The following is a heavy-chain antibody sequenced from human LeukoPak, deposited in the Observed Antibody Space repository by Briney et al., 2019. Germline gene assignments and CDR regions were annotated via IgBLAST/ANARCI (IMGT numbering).Heavy chain of an antibody. Sequence: GGSLRLSCAASGFTFDDYAMHWVRQAPGKGLEWVSGISWNSGSIGYADSVKGRFTISRDNAKNSLYLQMNSLRAEDTALYYCAKEYCSSTSCYASDYWGQGTLVTVSS. D-gene: IGHD2-2*01. CDR2: ISWNSGSI. CDR1: GFTFDDYA. CDR3: AKEYCSSTSCYASDY. J-gene: IGHJ4*02. V-gene: IGHV3-9*01.